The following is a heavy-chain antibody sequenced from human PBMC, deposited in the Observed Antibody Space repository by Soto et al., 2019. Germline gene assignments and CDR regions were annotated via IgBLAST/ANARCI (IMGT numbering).Heavy chain of an antibody. CDR1: GFTFSSYA. V-gene: IGHV3-23*01. D-gene: IGHD4-17*01. J-gene: IGHJ3*02. CDR2: ISGSGGST. Sequence: GGSLRLSCAASGFTFSSYAMSWVRQAPGKGLEWVSAISGSGGSTYYADSVKGRFTISRDNSKNTLYLQMNSLRAEDTAVYYCAKDLKLRWQRADAFDIWGQGTMVTVSS. CDR3: AKDLKLRWQRADAFDI.